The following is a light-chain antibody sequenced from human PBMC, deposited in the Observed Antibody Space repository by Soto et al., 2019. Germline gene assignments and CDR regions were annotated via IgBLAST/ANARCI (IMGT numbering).Light chain of an antibody. J-gene: IGKJ4*01. CDR2: AAS. CDR1: QGIGSY. CDR3: QQLNSYPLT. Sequence: IQLTQSTSSLSASVGGRVTITCRASQGIGSYLAWYQQKPGEAPKLLIFAASTLQSGVPSRFSGSGSGTDFTLTISSLQPEDFATYYCQQLNSYPLTFGGGTKVDI. V-gene: IGKV1-9*01.